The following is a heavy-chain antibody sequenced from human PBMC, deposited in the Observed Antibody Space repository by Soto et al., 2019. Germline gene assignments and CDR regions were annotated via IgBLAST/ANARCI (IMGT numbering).Heavy chain of an antibody. CDR3: AKDRTVAARNFDY. CDR1: GFRYNNYA. D-gene: IGHD6-6*01. CDR2: ISTAVGAT. J-gene: IGHJ4*02. V-gene: IGHV3-23*01. Sequence: EVQLLESGGGLVQPGGSLRLSCAASGFRYNNYAMGWVRQAPGKGLEWVSSISTAVGATYYADSVKGRFTISRDDSTDTLYLQMTSLRAEDTAVYYCAKDRTVAARNFDYWGQGTLVTVSS.